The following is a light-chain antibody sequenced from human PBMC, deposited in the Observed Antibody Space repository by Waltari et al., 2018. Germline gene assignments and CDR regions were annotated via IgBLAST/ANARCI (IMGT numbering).Light chain of an antibody. J-gene: IGLJ1*01. V-gene: IGLV3-1*01. CDR1: KLGDKY. CDR3: QAWDSSTGV. Sequence: SYELTQPPSVSVSPGQTASITCSGDKLGDKYACWYQQKPGQSPGLFIYQDSKRPSGIPERFSGSNSGNTATLTISGTQAMDEADYYCQAWDSSTGVFGTGTKVTVL. CDR2: QDS.